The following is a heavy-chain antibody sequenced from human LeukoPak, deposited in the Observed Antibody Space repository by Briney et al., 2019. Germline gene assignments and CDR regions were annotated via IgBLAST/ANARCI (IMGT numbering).Heavy chain of an antibody. Sequence: PSETLSLTCTVSGGSISSSSYYWGWIRQPPGKGLEWIGTIYYSGYTYYNPSLKSRVTISVDTSKSQFSLKLSSVTAADTAVYMGSSYNRGLDYWGQGTLVTVSS. J-gene: IGHJ4*02. CDR1: GGSISSSSYY. D-gene: IGHD3-10*01. V-gene: IGHV4-39*01. CDR2: IYYSGYT. CDR3: SSYNRGLDY.